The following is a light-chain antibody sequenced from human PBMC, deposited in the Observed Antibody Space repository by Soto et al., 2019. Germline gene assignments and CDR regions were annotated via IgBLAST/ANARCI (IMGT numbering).Light chain of an antibody. Sequence: EIVLTQSPATLSLSPGERATLSCRASQSISSYLAWYQQKPGQAPTLLIYDGSNRATGIPARVSGSGSETAFTRTIISLEPEEFASYYCQQRRSWPLTFGGGTKVEIK. CDR1: QSISSY. V-gene: IGKV3-11*01. CDR3: QQRRSWPLT. J-gene: IGKJ4*01. CDR2: DGS.